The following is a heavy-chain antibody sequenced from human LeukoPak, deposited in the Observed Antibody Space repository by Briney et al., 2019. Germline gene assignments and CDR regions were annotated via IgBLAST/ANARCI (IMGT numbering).Heavy chain of an antibody. V-gene: IGHV1-2*02. D-gene: IGHD3-22*01. CDR3: ASLNLSDSSGYYDD. Sequence: ASVKVSCKASGYTFTGHYMHWVRQAPGQGLEWMGWINPNSGGTNYAQKFQGRVTMTRDTSITTAHMEVSRLRSDDTAVYYCASLNLSDSSGYYDDWGQGTLVTVSS. CDR1: GYTFTGHY. CDR2: INPNSGGT. J-gene: IGHJ4*02.